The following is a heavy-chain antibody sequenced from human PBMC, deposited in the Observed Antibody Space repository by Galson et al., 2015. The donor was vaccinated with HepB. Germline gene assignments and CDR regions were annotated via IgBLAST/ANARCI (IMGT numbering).Heavy chain of an antibody. Sequence: SVKVSCKASGYTSTNYGVNWVRQAPGQGLEWVGWFTPWKTKPHSAQKFQDRVTFSTDASTRTYYMDLTNLRSDDTAVYYCVRHGGGDDYWGQGTLVTVSS. J-gene: IGHJ4*02. CDR3: VRHGGGDDY. V-gene: IGHV1-18*01. D-gene: IGHD2-21*01. CDR2: FTPWKTKP. CDR1: GYTSTNYG.